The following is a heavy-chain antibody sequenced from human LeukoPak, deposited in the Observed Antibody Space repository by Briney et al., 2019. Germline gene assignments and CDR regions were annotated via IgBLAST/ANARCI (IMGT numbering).Heavy chain of an antibody. J-gene: IGHJ4*02. D-gene: IGHD3-22*01. CDR3: ARGDYDSSGRDPY. V-gene: IGHV3-30-3*01. CDR2: ISYDGSNK. CDR1: GFTFSSYA. Sequence: GGSLRLSCAASGFTFSSYAMHWVRQAPGKGLEWVAVISYDGSNKYYADSVKGRFTISRDNSKNTLYLQMNSLRAEDTAVYYCARGDYDSSGRDPYWGQGTPVTVSS.